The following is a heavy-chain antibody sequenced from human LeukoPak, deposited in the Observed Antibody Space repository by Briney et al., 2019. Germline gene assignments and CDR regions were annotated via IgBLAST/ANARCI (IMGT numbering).Heavy chain of an antibody. CDR1: GFTFSTYD. CDR3: AKDGARDLYSNYYFDY. V-gene: IGHV3-30*18. D-gene: IGHD4-11*01. Sequence: GGSQRLSCAASGFTFSTYDMHWGRQAPGNGMEWVAVISYDGSNKYYADSVKGRFTISRDNSKNTLYLQMNSLRAEDTAVYYCAKDGARDLYSNYYFDYWGQGTLVTVSS. J-gene: IGHJ4*02. CDR2: ISYDGSNK.